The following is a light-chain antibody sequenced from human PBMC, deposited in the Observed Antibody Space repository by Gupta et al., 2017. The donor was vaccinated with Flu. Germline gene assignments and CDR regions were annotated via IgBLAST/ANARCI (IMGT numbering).Light chain of an antibody. CDR2: QDT. Sequence: SPGQTASITCSGNNLGNKYACWYQQKPGQSPIRVIYQDTKRPSGIPERFSGSNSGSTATLTISGTQAMDEADYFCQTWDSNYVVFGGGTKLTVL. CDR3: QTWDSNYVV. CDR1: NLGNKY. V-gene: IGLV3-1*01. J-gene: IGLJ2*01.